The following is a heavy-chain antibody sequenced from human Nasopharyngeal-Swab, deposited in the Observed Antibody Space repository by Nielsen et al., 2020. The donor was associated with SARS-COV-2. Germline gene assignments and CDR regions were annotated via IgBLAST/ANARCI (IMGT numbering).Heavy chain of an antibody. CDR2: INHSGST. V-gene: IGHV4-34*01. D-gene: IGHD6-13*01. J-gene: IGHJ4*02. Sequence: SETLSLTCAVYGGSFSGYYWSWIRQPPGKGLEWIGEINHSGSTNYNPSLKSRVTISVDTSKNQFSLKLSSVTAADTAVYYCARPGYSSSLRRGSLDYWGQGTLVTVSS. CDR3: ARPGYSSSLRRGSLDY. CDR1: GGSFSGYY.